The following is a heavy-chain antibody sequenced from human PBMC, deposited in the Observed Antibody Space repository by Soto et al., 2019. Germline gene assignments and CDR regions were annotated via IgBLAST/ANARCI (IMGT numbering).Heavy chain of an antibody. CDR3: ARPRSGGMDV. J-gene: IGHJ6*02. V-gene: IGHV4-34*01. Sequence: SETLSLTCAVYGGSFSGYYWSWIRQPPGKGLEWIGEINHSGSTNYNPSFKSRVTISVDTSKKQFSLKLSSVTAADTAVYYCARPRSGGMDVWGQGTTVTVSS. D-gene: IGHD3-10*01. CDR1: GGSFSGYY. CDR2: INHSGST.